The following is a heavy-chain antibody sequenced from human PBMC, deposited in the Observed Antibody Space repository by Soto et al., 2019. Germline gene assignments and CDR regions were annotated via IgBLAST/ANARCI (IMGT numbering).Heavy chain of an antibody. CDR3: ARDRSGYFSGGSCYSYWFDP. V-gene: IGHV4-31*03. CDR1: GGTISSGGYY. Sequence: QVQLQESGPGLVKPSQTLSLTCTVSGGTISSGGYYWSWIRQHPGKGLEWIGYIYYSGSTYYNPSLKSRVTISVDTSKNQFSLKLSSVTAADTAVYYCARDRSGYFSGGSCYSYWFDPWGQGTLVTVSS. D-gene: IGHD2-15*01. J-gene: IGHJ5*02. CDR2: IYYSGST.